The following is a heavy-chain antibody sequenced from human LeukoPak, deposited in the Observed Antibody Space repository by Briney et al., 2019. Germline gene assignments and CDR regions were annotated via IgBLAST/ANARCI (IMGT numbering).Heavy chain of an antibody. J-gene: IGHJ4*02. CDR2: IKSKTDGGTT. CDR1: GFTFSNAW. Sequence: GALRLSCAASGFTFSNAWMSWVRQAPGKGLEWVGRIKSKTDGGTTDYAAPVKGRFTISRDDSKNTLYLQMNSLKTEDTAVYYCTTWQLWELLDYWGQGTLVTVSS. V-gene: IGHV3-15*01. CDR3: TTWQLWELLDY. D-gene: IGHD1-26*01.